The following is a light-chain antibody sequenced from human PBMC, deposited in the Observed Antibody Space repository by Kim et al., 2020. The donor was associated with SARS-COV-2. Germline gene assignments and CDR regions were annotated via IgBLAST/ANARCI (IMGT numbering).Light chain of an antibody. V-gene: IGKV4-1*01. J-gene: IGKJ2*03. CDR3: QQYYSTPPS. CDR1: QTVLSTSNNKNY. Sequence: SATLNCNSSQTVLSTSNNKNYLAWYQQKPGQAPKLLIYWASIRESGVSDRFSGSGSETDFTLTISSLQAEDVAVYYCQQYYSTPPSFGQGTKLEI. CDR2: WAS.